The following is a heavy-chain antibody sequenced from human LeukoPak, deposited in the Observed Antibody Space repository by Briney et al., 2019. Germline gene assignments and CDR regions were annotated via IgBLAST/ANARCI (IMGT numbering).Heavy chain of an antibody. D-gene: IGHD3-10*01. CDR2: IYYSGST. CDR1: XXSXSSYY. J-gene: IGHJ5*02. V-gene: IGHV4-59*01. Sequence: LSLTXXVSXXSXSSYYWSWIRQPPGKGLEWIGYIYYSGSTNYNPSLKSRVTISVDPSNNQFSLKLSSVTAADTAVYYCARFDYGSGTFDPWGQGTLVTVSS. CDR3: ARFDYGSGTFDP.